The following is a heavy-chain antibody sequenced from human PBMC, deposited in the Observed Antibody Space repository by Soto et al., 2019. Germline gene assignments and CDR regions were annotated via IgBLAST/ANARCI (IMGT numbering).Heavy chain of an antibody. V-gene: IGHV5-51*01. CDR2: IYPGDSDT. J-gene: IGHJ3*02. Sequence: GESLRISCKGSGYSFTSYWIGWVRQMPGKGLEWMGIIYPGDSDTRYSPSFQGQVTISADKSISTAYLQWSSLKASDTAMYYCARTHPVTRGAFDIWGQGTMVTVSS. D-gene: IGHD4-4*01. CDR1: GYSFTSYW. CDR3: ARTHPVTRGAFDI.